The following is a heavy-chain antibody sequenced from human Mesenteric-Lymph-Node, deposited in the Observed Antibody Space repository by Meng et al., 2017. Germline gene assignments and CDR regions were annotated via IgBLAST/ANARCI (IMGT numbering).Heavy chain of an antibody. J-gene: IGHJ2*01. CDR2: IYYSGST. CDR1: GGSISSGGYY. V-gene: IGHV4-31*03. D-gene: IGHD4-17*01. CDR3: VSLYGDSSVWYLDL. Sequence: QVHLQEAGPGLVKPSQTLSLTCTVSGGSISSGGYYWSWIRQHPGKGLEWIGYIYYSGSTYYNPSLKSRVTISVDTSKNQFSLKLSSVTAADTAVYYCVSLYGDSSVWYLDLWGRGTLVTVSS.